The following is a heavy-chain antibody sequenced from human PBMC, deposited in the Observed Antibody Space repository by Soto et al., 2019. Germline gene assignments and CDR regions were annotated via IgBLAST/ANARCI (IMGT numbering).Heavy chain of an antibody. J-gene: IGHJ5*02. CDR3: ARRAVVAVTGSLDTWFDP. Sequence: SENLSLTCTVSGDSITSYNWNWLRQPPGKALEWIGYVYSSGSTNYNPSLKSRVTISVDTSRNQFSLKVNSVTAADTAMYYCARRAVVAVTGSLDTWFDPWGQGILVTV. CDR2: VYSSGST. D-gene: IGHD2-21*01. CDR1: GDSITSYN. V-gene: IGHV4-59*01.